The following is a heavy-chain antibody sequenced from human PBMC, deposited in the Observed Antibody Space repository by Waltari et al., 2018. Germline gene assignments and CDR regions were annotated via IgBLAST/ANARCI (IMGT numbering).Heavy chain of an antibody. CDR1: GGSISSSTYS. J-gene: IGHJ5*02. CDR2: IYYSGSI. D-gene: IGHD6-19*01. CDR3: ARHRDISGWYNWFDP. Sequence: QLQLQESGPGLVKASETLSLTCTVSGGSISSSTYSWGWIRQPPGKGLEWIGSIYYSGSIYYNPSLKSRVTISVDTSKNQFSLKLSSVTAADTAVYYCARHRDISGWYNWFDPWGQGTLVTVSS. V-gene: IGHV4-39*01.